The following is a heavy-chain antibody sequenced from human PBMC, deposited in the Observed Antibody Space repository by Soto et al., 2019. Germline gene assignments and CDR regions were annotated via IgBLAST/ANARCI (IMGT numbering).Heavy chain of an antibody. Sequence: EVQLLESGGGLVQPGESLRLSCAASGFIFNNYAMSWVRQAPGKGLEWVSSISGSGGSTYYADSVKGRFTISRDNSKNTLYRQVNSLRAEDTAIYYCAKGELGTDYWGQGTLVTVSS. J-gene: IGHJ4*02. V-gene: IGHV3-23*01. CDR3: AKGELGTDY. D-gene: IGHD1-7*01. CDR2: ISGSGGST. CDR1: GFIFNNYA.